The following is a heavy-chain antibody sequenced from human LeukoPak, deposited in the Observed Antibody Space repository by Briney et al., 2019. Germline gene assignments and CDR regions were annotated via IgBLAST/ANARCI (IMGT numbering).Heavy chain of an antibody. J-gene: IGHJ4*02. Sequence: GGSLRLSCAASGFTFDDYAMHWVRQAPGKGLEWVSGISWNSGSIGYADSVKGRFTISRDNAKNSLYLQMNSLRAEDTALYYCAKDPGSTTAYYFDYWGQGTLVTVSS. CDR2: ISWNSGSI. CDR1: GFTFDDYA. CDR3: AKDPGSTTAYYFDY. D-gene: IGHD2/OR15-2a*01. V-gene: IGHV3-9*01.